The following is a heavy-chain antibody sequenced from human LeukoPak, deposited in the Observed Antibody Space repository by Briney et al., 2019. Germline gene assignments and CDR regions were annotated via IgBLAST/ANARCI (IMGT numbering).Heavy chain of an antibody. V-gene: IGHV3-53*01. CDR2: IYSGGSP. CDR1: RLTVSSNY. J-gene: IGHJ6*03. CDR3: ARENSDQRKTGTQPYYYYYYMDV. Sequence: AGSLRLSCAVSRLTVSSNYTSWVRQAAGGGLEWVSVIYSGGSPYFADSVKGRFTISRDNSQNTLSLQMNSLSTEDTAVYYCARENSDQRKTGTQPYYYYYYMDVWGKGTTVTVSS. D-gene: IGHD1-7*01.